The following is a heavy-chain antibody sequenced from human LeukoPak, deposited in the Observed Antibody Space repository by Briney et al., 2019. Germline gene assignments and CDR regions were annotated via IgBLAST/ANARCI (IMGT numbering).Heavy chain of an antibody. D-gene: IGHD3-9*01. J-gene: IGHJ4*02. V-gene: IGHV3-23*01. CDR2: VSGSGGST. CDR1: GFTFSSYA. Sequence: GGSLRLSCAASGFTFSSYAVSWVRQAPGKGLEWVSAVSGSGGSTYYADSVKGRFTISRDNSKNTLYLQMNSLRAEDTAVYYCAKSSRRYFDWLPEYYFDYWGQGTLVTVSS. CDR3: AKSSRRYFDWLPEYYFDY.